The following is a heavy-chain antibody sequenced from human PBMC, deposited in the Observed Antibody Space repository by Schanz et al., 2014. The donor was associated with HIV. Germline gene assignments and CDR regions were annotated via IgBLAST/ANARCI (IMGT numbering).Heavy chain of an antibody. J-gene: IGHJ6*02. CDR3: AREIGGQELAGNQYYYYYYGMDV. D-gene: IGHD6-13*01. V-gene: IGHV3-33*01. CDR1: GFTFSSYG. Sequence: QVQLVESGGGVVQPGRSLRLSCAASGFTFSSYGMHWVRQAPGKGLEWVAVIWYDGSDKYYADSVKGRFTISRDNSKNTRYLQMNSLRAEDTAVYYCAREIGGQELAGNQYYYYYYGMDVWGQGTTVTVSS. CDR2: IWYDGSDK.